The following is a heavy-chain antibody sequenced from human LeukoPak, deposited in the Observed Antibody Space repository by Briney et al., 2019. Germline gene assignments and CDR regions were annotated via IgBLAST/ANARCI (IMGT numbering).Heavy chain of an antibody. Sequence: GGSLRLSCAASGFTFSSYAMHWVRQAPGKGLEWVAVISSDGSQKYHADSVKGRFTISRDNSKNTLYPQMNSLRAEDTAVYYCARGSYGDLKWGQGTLVTVSP. V-gene: IGHV3-30*04. CDR3: ARGSYGDLK. J-gene: IGHJ4*02. CDR2: ISSDGSQK. CDR1: GFTFSSYA. D-gene: IGHD4-17*01.